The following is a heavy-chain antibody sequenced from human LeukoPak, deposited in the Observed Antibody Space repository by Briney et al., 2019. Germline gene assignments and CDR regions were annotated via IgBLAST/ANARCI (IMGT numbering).Heavy chain of an antibody. CDR1: GGSISSYY. Sequence: PSDTLSLTCTVSGGSISSYYWSWIRQPPGKGLEWIGYIYYSGTTNYNPSLKSRVTISVDTSKNQFSLKLSSVTAADTAVYSCARQGDSSGYRLNWFDPWGQGTLVTVSS. CDR2: IYYSGTT. CDR3: ARQGDSSGYRLNWFDP. V-gene: IGHV4-59*08. D-gene: IGHD3-22*01. J-gene: IGHJ5*02.